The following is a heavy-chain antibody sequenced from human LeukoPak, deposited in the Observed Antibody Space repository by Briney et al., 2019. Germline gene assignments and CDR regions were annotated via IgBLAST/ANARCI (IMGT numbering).Heavy chain of an antibody. Sequence: PGGSLRLSCAASGFTFSSYAMHWVRQAPGKGLEWVAVISYDGSNKYYADSVKSRFTISRDNSKNTLYLHMNSLRVEDTAVYYCARGIVPAAFDFWGQGTLVTVSS. CDR2: ISYDGSNK. J-gene: IGHJ4*02. CDR1: GFTFSSYA. V-gene: IGHV3-30-3*01. CDR3: ARGIVPAAFDF. D-gene: IGHD2-15*01.